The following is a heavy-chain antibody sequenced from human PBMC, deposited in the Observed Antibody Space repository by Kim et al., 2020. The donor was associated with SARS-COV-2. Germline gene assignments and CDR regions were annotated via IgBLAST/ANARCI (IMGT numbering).Heavy chain of an antibody. CDR1: GFTFSSYE. V-gene: IGHV3-48*03. CDR2: ISSSGSTI. CDR3: ASRYSSSWYYYYYYGMDV. D-gene: IGHD6-13*01. J-gene: IGHJ6*02. Sequence: GGSLRLSCAASGFTFSSYEMNWVRQAPGKGLEWVSYISSSGSTIYYADSVKGRFTISRDNAKNSLYLQMNSLRAEDTAVYYCASRYSSSWYYYYYYGMDVWGQGTTVTVSS.